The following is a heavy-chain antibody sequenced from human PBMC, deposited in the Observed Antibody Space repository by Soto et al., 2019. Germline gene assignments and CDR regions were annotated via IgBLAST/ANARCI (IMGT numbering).Heavy chain of an antibody. CDR3: ARDVVVVAAGVYYFDY. D-gene: IGHD2-15*01. J-gene: IGHJ4*02. CDR1: GGSISSYY. Sequence: SETLSLTCTVSGGSISSYYWSWIRQPAGKGLEWIGRIYTSGSTNYNPSLKSRVTMSVDTSKNQFSLKLSSVTAADTAVYYCARDVVVVAAGVYYFDYWGQGTLVTVSS. V-gene: IGHV4-4*07. CDR2: IYTSGST.